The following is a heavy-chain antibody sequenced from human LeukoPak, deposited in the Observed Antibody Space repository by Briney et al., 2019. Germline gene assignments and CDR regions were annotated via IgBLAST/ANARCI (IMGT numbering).Heavy chain of an antibody. Sequence: PGGSLRLSCAASGFTVSGNYMSWVRQAPGKGLEWVSVIYSGGSTYYADSVKGRFTISRHNSKNTLYLQMNSLRAEDTAVYYCAREVIAVAGTYYYYYGMDVWGQGTTVTVSS. V-gene: IGHV3-53*04. J-gene: IGHJ6*02. CDR1: GFTVSGNY. D-gene: IGHD6-19*01. CDR2: IYSGGST. CDR3: AREVIAVAGTYYYYYGMDV.